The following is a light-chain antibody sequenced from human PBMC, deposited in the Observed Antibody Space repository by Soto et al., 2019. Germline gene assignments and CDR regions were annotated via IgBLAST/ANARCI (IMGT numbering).Light chain of an antibody. Sequence: EIVMTQSPATLSVSPGASATLSCRASQSVSSNLAWYQQKPGQAPRLLIYGASTRATGIPARFSGSGSGTEFTLTIRSLQSEDFAVYYCQQYGSSPLITVGQGTRLEIK. CDR2: GAS. V-gene: IGKV3-15*01. CDR1: QSVSSN. CDR3: QQYGSSPLIT. J-gene: IGKJ5*01.